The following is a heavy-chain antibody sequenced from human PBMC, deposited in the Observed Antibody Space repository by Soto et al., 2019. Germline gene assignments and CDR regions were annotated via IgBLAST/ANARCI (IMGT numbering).Heavy chain of an antibody. CDR2: IYHSGST. V-gene: IGHV4-4*02. CDR3: ARGGGPDIAYGMDV. CDR1: GGSISSINW. D-gene: IGHD5-12*01. J-gene: IGHJ6*02. Sequence: KASETLSLTCDVSGGSISSINWWSWVRQPPGKGLKWIGEIYHSGSTTYNPSLKSRVTISVDKSKNQFSLKSKPVTAADTAIYYCARGGGPDIAYGMDVWGQGTTVTVSS.